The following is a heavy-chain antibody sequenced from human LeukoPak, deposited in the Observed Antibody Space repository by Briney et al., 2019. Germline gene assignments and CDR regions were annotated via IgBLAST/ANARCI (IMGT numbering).Heavy chain of an antibody. D-gene: IGHD6-19*01. V-gene: IGHV3-33*06. Sequence: PGRSLRLSCAASGFTFSSYGMHWVRQAPGKGLEWVAVIWYDGSNKYYADSVKGRFTTSRDNSKNTLYLQMNSLRAEDTAVYYCAKDIWYSSGWFDYWGQGTLVTVSS. J-gene: IGHJ4*02. CDR3: AKDIWYSSGWFDY. CDR2: IWYDGSNK. CDR1: GFTFSSYG.